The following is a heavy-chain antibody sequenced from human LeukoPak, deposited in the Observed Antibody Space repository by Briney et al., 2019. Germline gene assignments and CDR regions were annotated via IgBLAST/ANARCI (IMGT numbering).Heavy chain of an antibody. CDR3: ARGTVAGKGAVDY. J-gene: IGHJ4*02. D-gene: IGHD6-19*01. CDR2: IYHSGTT. CDR1: GGSISSGDYS. Sequence: SETLSLTCAVSGGSISSGDYSWSWIRQPPGKGLEWIGYIYHSGTTFYNPSLKSRVTISVDTSRNQFSLKLSSVTAADTAVYYCARGTVAGKGAVDYWGQGTLVTVSS. V-gene: IGHV4-30-2*05.